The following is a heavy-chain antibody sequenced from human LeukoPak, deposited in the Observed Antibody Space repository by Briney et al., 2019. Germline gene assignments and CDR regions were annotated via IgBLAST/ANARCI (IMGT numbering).Heavy chain of an antibody. CDR3: AKQLGYCSDGSCYFPY. J-gene: IGHJ4*02. Sequence: GGSLRLSCAASGFTVSSNYMNWVRQAPGKGLEWVSAISNNGGYTYYADSVQGRFTISRDNSKSTLCLQMNSLRAEDTAVYYCAKQLGYCSDGSCYFPYWGQGTLVTVSS. CDR1: GFTVSSNY. V-gene: IGHV3-23*01. CDR2: ISNNGGYT. D-gene: IGHD2-15*01.